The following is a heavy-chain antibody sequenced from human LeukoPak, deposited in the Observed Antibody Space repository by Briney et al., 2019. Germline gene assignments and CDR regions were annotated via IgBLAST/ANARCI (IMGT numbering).Heavy chain of an antibody. Sequence: SETLSLTCAVSGGSIKSNNWWSWVRQPPGKGLEWIGEIYHSGSTNYNPSLESRVTVSVDKSKNQFSLDLSSVTAADTAVYYCARAPVAYSSGWYFDYWGQGTLVTVSS. J-gene: IGHJ4*02. CDR2: IYHSGST. CDR3: ARAPVAYSSGWYFDY. CDR1: GGSIKSNNW. D-gene: IGHD6-19*01. V-gene: IGHV4-4*02.